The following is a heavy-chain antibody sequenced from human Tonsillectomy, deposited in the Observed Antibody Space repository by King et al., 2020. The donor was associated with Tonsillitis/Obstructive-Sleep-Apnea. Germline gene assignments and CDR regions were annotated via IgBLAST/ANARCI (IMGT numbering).Heavy chain of an antibody. D-gene: IGHD2-2*01. Sequence: DVQLVESGGGVVRPGGSLRLSCAASGFTFDDYAMSWVRQAPGKGLEWSSGINWNGGSTGYADSVKGRFTISRDNAKNSLYLQMNSLRAEDTALYYCARVGCGGNSCYRNPRYYFDFWGQGTLVTVSS. V-gene: IGHV3-20*04. CDR1: GFTFDDYA. J-gene: IGHJ4*02. CDR2: INWNGGST. CDR3: ARVGCGGNSCYRNPRYYFDF.